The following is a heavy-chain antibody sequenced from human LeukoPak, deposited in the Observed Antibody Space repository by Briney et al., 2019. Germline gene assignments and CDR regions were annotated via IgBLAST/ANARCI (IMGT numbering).Heavy chain of an antibody. D-gene: IGHD6-19*01. CDR1: GFTFCNYW. J-gene: IGHJ3*02. V-gene: IGHV3-7*01. CDR3: ARDAPAGLSSGWYDAFDI. Sequence: GGSLRLSCAASGFTFCNYWMTWVRQAPGRGVEWVANIKQEGSEKYYMDSVKGRFTISRDNAKNSMYLQMDSLRPEDTAVYYCARDAPAGLSSGWYDAFDIWGQGTMVTVSS. CDR2: IKQEGSEK.